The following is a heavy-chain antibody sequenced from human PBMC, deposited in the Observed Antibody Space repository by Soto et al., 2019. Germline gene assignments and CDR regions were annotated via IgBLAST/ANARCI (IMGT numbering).Heavy chain of an antibody. J-gene: IGHJ6*03. CDR2: INTGNGNT. Sequence: ASVKVSCKASGYIFTTYVIHWVRQAPRQRLEWMGWINTGNGNTAHSQKFRDRVTMTRDTSASTAYMELSSLRSEDTAVYYCARGSDYCSGGRCYSGYYFYMDVWGEGTTVTVSS. CDR3: ARGSDYCSGGRCYSGYYFYMDV. CDR1: GYIFTTYV. D-gene: IGHD2-15*01. V-gene: IGHV1-3*04.